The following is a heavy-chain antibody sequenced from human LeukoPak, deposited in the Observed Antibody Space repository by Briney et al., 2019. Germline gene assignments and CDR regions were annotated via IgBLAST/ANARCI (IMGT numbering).Heavy chain of an antibody. Sequence: GGSLRLSCAASGFTFNTYAMSWVRQAPAKGLEWVSAISGSGNTTFYADSVTGRFTISRDNSKNTLYLQMNSLRAEDTAVYYCAKEGDSSSWYGFYGYYYYYMDVWGKGTTVTVSS. CDR3: AKEGDSSSWYGFYGYYYYYMDV. CDR2: ISGSGNTT. V-gene: IGHV3-23*01. J-gene: IGHJ6*03. D-gene: IGHD6-13*01. CDR1: GFTFNTYA.